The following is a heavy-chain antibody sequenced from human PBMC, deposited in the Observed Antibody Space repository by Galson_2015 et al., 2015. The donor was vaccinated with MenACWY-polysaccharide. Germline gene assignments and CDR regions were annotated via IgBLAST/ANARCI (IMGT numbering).Heavy chain of an antibody. J-gene: IGHJ6*02. D-gene: IGHD6-19*01. Sequence: SETLSLTCSVSGGSISSYYWSWIRQPGGKGLEWIGYMHTSGKSNYNPSLKSRVFISVDSSKKEFSLKLSSVTAADTAVYYCAKVRGGQWPRYSMDVWGQGTTVTVSS. CDR1: GGSISSYY. V-gene: IGHV4-4*07. CDR3: AKVRGGQWPRYSMDV. CDR2: MHTSGKS.